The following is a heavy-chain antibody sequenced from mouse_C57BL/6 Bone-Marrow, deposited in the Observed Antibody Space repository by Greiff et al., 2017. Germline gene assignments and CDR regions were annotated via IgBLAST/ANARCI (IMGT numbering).Heavy chain of an antibody. CDR1: GYTFTSYG. D-gene: IGHD3-1*01. V-gene: IGHV1-81*01. CDR2: IYPRSGNT. J-gene: IGHJ3*01. Sequence: QVQLQQSGAELARPGASVKLSCKASGYTFTSYGISWVKQRTGQGLEWIGEIYPRSGNTYYNEKFKGKATLTADKSSSTAYMELRSLASEDSAVYFCARYRATWFAYWGQGTLVTVSA. CDR3: ARYRATWFAY.